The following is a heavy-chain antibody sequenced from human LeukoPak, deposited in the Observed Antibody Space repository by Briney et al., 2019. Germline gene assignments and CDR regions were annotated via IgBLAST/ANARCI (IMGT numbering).Heavy chain of an antibody. CDR2: ISSSSSYI. J-gene: IGHJ4*02. D-gene: IGHD3-9*01. CDR1: GFTFSSYS. Sequence: GGSLRLSCAASGFTFSSYSMNWVRQAPGKGLEWVSSISSSSSYIYYADSVKGRFTISRDNAKNSLYLQMNSLRAEDTAVYYCARGADSGYSSDNWGQGTLVSVSS. CDR3: ARGADSGYSSDN. V-gene: IGHV3-21*01.